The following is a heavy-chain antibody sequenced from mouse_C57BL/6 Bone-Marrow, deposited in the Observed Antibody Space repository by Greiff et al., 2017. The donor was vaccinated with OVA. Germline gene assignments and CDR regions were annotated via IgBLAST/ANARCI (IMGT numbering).Heavy chain of an antibody. V-gene: IGHV5-6*01. CDR2: ISSGGSYT. CDR3: ARQRREDYYAMDY. J-gene: IGHJ4*01. CDR1: GFTFSSYG. Sequence: EVKLMESGGDLVKPGGSLKLSCAASGFTFSSYGMSWVRQTPDKRLEWVATISSGGSYTYYPDSVKGRFTISRDNAKNTLYLQMSSLKSEDTAMYYCARQRREDYYAMDYWGQGTSVTVSS.